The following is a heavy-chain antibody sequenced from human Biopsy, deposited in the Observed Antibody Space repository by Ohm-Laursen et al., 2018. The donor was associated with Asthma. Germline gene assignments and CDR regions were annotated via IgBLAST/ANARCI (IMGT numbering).Heavy chain of an antibody. D-gene: IGHD6-19*01. CDR2: INGKSNSI. CDR3: ARDSYSSGLYDDFES. CDR1: GFTFSDYY. V-gene: IGHV3-11*01. Sequence: SLRLSRAPSGFTFSDYYMSWLRQAPGKGLEWILYINGKSNSIEYADSVKGRFTISRDNAKNSLYLKMNSLRAEDTAVYYCARDSYSSGLYDDFESWGQGTLVTVSS. J-gene: IGHJ4*02.